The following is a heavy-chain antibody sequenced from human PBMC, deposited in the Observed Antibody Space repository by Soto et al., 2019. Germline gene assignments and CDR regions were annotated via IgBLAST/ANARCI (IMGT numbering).Heavy chain of an antibody. J-gene: IGHJ5*02. Sequence: SETLSLTCTVSGVSISSYYWIWIRQPPGKGLEWIGYIYYSGSTNYNPSLKSRVTISVDTSKNQFSLKLSSVTAADTAVYYCARRIVATNGATNWFDPWGQGTLVTVSS. CDR1: GVSISSYY. CDR3: ARRIVATNGATNWFDP. V-gene: IGHV4-59*08. CDR2: IYYSGST. D-gene: IGHD5-12*01.